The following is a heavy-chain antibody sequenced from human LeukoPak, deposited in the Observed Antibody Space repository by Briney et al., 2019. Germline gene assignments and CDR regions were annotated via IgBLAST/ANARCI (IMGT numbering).Heavy chain of an antibody. CDR3: ARDIAGATKGGWFDT. Sequence: ASVKVSCKASGYTFTNYDINWVRQATGQGLEWMGWMNPNSGNTGYAQKFQGRVTMTRNTSISTAYMGLSSLRSEDTALYYCARDIAGATKGGWFDTWGQGTPVTVSS. CDR2: MNPNSGNT. CDR1: GYTFTNYD. D-gene: IGHD1-26*01. V-gene: IGHV1-8*01. J-gene: IGHJ5*02.